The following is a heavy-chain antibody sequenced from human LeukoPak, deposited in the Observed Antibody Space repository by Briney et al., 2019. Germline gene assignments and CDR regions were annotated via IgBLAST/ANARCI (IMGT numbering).Heavy chain of an antibody. J-gene: IGHJ3*02. CDR3: ASMSSSWYRGDAFDI. D-gene: IGHD6-13*01. CDR2: ISSSSSTI. Sequence: GGSLRLSCAASGFTFSSYSMNWVRQAPGKGLEWVSYISSSSSTIYYADSVKGRFTISRDNAKNTLYLQMNSLRAEDTALYHCASMSSSWYRGDAFDIWGQGTMVTVSS. V-gene: IGHV3-48*04. CDR1: GFTFSSYS.